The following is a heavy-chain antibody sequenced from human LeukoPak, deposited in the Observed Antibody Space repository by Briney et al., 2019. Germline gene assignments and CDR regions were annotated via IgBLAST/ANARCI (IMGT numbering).Heavy chain of an antibody. J-gene: IGHJ4*02. CDR2: INHSEST. CDR1: GGSFSGYY. Sequence: SQTLSLTCAVYGGSFSGYYWSWIRQPPGKGLEWIGEINHSESTNYNPSLKSRVTISGDTSKNQFSLKLSSVTAADTAVYYCARDGGGWFSLDYWGQGTLVTVSS. CDR3: ARDGGGWFSLDY. V-gene: IGHV4-34*01. D-gene: IGHD2-21*02.